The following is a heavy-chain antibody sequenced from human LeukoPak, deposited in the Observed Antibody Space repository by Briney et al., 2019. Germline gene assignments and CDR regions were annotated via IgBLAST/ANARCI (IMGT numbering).Heavy chain of an antibody. CDR2: ISAYNGNT. CDR3: APPTGLYGGGMIDY. V-gene: IGHV1-18*01. Sequence: ASVKVSCKASGYTFTSYGISWVRQAPGQGLEWMGWISAYNGNTNYAQKLQGRVTMTTDTSTSTAYMELRSLRSDDTAVYYCAPPTGLYGGGMIDYWGQGTLVTVSS. CDR1: GYTFTSYG. D-gene: IGHD3-16*01. J-gene: IGHJ4*02.